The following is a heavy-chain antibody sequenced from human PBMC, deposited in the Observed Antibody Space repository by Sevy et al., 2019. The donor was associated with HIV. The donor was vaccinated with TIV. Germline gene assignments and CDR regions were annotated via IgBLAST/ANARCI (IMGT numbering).Heavy chain of an antibody. J-gene: IGHJ4*02. Sequence: SETLSLTCAVYGGSFSGYYWSWIRQPPGKGLEWIGEINHSGSTNYNPSLKSRVTISVDTSKNQFSLKLSSVTAADTAVYYCARSSGYYPYYFDYWGQGTLVTVSS. D-gene: IGHD3-22*01. CDR3: ARSSGYYPYYFDY. CDR2: INHSGST. V-gene: IGHV4-34*01. CDR1: GGSFSGYY.